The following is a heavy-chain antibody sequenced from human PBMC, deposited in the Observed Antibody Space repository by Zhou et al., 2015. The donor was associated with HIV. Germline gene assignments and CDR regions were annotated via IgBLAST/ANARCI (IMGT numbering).Heavy chain of an antibody. CDR3: ARGIERARENCSGGSCYLATGYNWFDP. D-gene: IGHD2-15*01. CDR1: GGTFSSYA. V-gene: IGHV1-69*01. J-gene: IGHJ5*02. CDR2: IIPIFGTA. Sequence: QVQLVQSGAEVKKPGSSVKVSCKASGGTFSSYAISWVRQAPGQGLEWMGGIIPIFGTANYAQKFQGRVTITADESTSTAYMELSSLRSEDTAVYYCARGIERARENCSGGSCYLATGYNWFDPVGPGNPGHRLL.